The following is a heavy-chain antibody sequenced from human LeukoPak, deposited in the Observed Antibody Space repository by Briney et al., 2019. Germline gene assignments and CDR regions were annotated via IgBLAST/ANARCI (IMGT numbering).Heavy chain of an antibody. J-gene: IGHJ4*02. D-gene: IGHD3-22*01. CDR2: IYHSGST. Sequence: SETLSLTCTVSGYSISSGYYWGWIRQPPGKGLEWIGSIYHSGSTYYNPSLKSRVTISVDTSKNQFSLKLSSVTAADTAVYYCAREYPLRYDSSTLFFDYWGQGTLVTVSS. CDR3: AREYPLRYDSSTLFFDY. CDR1: GYSISSGYY. V-gene: IGHV4-38-2*02.